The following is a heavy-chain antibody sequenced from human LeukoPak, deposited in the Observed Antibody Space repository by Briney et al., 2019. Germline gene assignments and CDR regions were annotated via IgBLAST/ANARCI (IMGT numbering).Heavy chain of an antibody. CDR2: IYPGDSDT. Sequence: GESLKISCEGSGYSFTTYWIGWVRQMPGKGLEWMGVIYPGDSDTRYSPSFQGQITISADKSISTAYLQRSSLKASDTAMYYCAAGATVTNFNYWGQGTLVTVSS. D-gene: IGHD4-17*01. J-gene: IGHJ4*02. V-gene: IGHV5-51*01. CDR1: GYSFTTYW. CDR3: AAGATVTNFNY.